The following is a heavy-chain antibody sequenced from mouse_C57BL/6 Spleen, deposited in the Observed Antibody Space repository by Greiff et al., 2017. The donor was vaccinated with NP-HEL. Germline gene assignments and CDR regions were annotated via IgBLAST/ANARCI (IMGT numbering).Heavy chain of an antibody. CDR2: IHPNSGST. J-gene: IGHJ1*03. Sequence: QVQLKQPGAELVKPGASVKLSCKASGYTFTSYWMHWVKQRPGQGLEWIGMIHPNSGSTNYNEKFKSKATLTVDKSSSTAYMQLSSLTSEDSAVYYCARNPFYYGSSWYFDVWGTGTTVTVSS. CDR3: ARNPFYYGSSWYFDV. V-gene: IGHV1-64*01. CDR1: GYTFTSYW. D-gene: IGHD1-1*01.